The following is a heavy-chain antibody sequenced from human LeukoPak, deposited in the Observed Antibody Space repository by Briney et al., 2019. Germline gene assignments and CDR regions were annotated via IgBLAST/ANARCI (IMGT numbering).Heavy chain of an antibody. V-gene: IGHV3-30*04. D-gene: IGHD3-10*01. CDR3: AKGGGRYYGSGSPYNWFDP. CDR2: ISYDGSNK. CDR1: GFTFSSYA. J-gene: IGHJ5*02. Sequence: PGGSLRLSCAASGFTFSSYAMHWVRQAPGKGLEWVAVISYDGSNKYYADSVKGRFTISRDNSKNTLYLQMNSLRAEDTAVYYCAKGGGRYYGSGSPYNWFDPWGQGTLVTVSS.